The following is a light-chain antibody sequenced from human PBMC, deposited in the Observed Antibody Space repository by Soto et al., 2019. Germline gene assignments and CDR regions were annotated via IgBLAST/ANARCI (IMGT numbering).Light chain of an antibody. Sequence: DIQMTQSPSSLSASVEDRVTITCQASHDITNYLNWYQHKPGKAPKLLIYGASNLETGVPSRFSGSGSGTDFTFTISSLQPEDIATYYCQYCDYLPLFGPGTTVDFK. CDR1: HDITNY. CDR2: GAS. J-gene: IGKJ3*01. CDR3: QYCDYLPL. V-gene: IGKV1-33*01.